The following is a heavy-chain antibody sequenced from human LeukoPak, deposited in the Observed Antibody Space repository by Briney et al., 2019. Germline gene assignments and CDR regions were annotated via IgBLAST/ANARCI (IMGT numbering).Heavy chain of an antibody. CDR1: GFIFSSYA. Sequence: GGSLRFSCAASGFIFSSYAMHWVRQAPGKGLEWVAVISYDGSNKYYADSVKGRFTISRDNSKNTLYLQMNSLRAEDTAVYYCAREQQLVGAFDIWGQGTMVTVSS. CDR3: AREQQLVGAFDI. V-gene: IGHV3-30-3*01. D-gene: IGHD6-13*01. CDR2: ISYDGSNK. J-gene: IGHJ3*02.